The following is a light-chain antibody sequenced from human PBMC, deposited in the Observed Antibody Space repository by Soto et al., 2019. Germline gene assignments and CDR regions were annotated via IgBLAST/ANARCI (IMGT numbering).Light chain of an antibody. CDR1: QSISNY. CDR2: TAS. J-gene: IGKJ1*01. V-gene: IGKV1-39*01. CDR3: QQSYSTLRT. Sequence: DIQMTQSPSSLPASVGDRVTITCRASQSISNYLNWYQQKPGKAPKLLIYTASSLQSGVPSRFSGSGSGTDFTLTISSLQPEDFATYFCQQSYSTLRTFGQGTKVEIK.